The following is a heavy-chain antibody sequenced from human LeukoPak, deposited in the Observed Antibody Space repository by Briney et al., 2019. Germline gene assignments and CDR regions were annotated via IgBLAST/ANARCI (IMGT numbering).Heavy chain of an antibody. J-gene: IGHJ4*02. CDR3: AKKSRGSGSYYGDY. CDR2: INNSGTRT. D-gene: IGHD3-10*01. V-gene: IGHV3-23*05. Sequence: PGGTLRLSCAASGITIRNYGMTWVRQAPGRGLQWVSSINNSGTRTFYEDSVRGRFTISRDDSKNTLYLQMNSLRAEDTAVYYCAKKSRGSGSYYGDYWGQGILVTVSS. CDR1: GITIRNYG.